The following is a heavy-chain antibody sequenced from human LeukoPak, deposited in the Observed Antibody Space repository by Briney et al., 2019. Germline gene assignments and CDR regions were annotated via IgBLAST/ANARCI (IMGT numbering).Heavy chain of an antibody. V-gene: IGHV1-69*04. D-gene: IGHD5-18*01. CDR2: IIPIFGIA. J-gene: IGHJ4*02. Sequence: GASVKVSCKASGGTFSSYAIGWVRQAPGQGLEWMGRIIPIFGIANYAQKFQGRVTITADKSTSTAYMELSSLRSEDTAVYYCARSGYSYGSRHYCFDYWGQGTLVTVSS. CDR1: GGTFSSYA. CDR3: ARSGYSYGSRHYCFDY.